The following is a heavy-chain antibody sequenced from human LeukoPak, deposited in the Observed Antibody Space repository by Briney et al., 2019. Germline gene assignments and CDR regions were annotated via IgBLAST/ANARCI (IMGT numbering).Heavy chain of an antibody. Sequence: PGGSLRLSCAVSGFTFSSYWMTWVRQAPGKGLEWVANIKQDGSEKYYVDSVKGRFTISRDNAKNSQYLQMNSLRAEDTAVYYCARGINWFGPWGQGTLVTVSS. CDR3: ARGINWFGP. CDR2: IKQDGSEK. V-gene: IGHV3-7*04. J-gene: IGHJ5*02. CDR1: GFTFSSYW. D-gene: IGHD2-15*01.